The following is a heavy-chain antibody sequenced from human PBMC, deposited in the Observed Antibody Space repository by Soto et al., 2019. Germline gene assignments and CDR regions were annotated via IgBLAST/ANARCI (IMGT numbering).Heavy chain of an antibody. V-gene: IGHV4-59*01. J-gene: IGHJ6*03. CDR3: ARAPRYCSSTSCYAQGYFYYMDV. CDR2: IYYSGST. Sequence: SETLSLTCTVSGGSISSYYWSWIRQPPGKGLEWIGYIYYSGSTNYNPSLKSRVTISVDTSKNQFSLKLSSVTAADTAVYYCARAPRYCSSTSCYAQGYFYYMDVWGKGTTVTV. D-gene: IGHD2-2*01. CDR1: GGSISSYY.